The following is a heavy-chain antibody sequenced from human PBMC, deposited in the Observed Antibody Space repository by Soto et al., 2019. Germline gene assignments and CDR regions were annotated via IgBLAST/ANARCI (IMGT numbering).Heavy chain of an antibody. J-gene: IGHJ4*02. Sequence: PGGSLRLACAASGFTFSSYGMHWVRQAPGKGLEWVAVIWYDGSNKYYADSVKGRFTISRDNSKNTLYLQMNSLRAEDTAVYYCARVPLVGPTDIAFIADWGQATLVTVSS. V-gene: IGHV3-33*01. CDR1: GFTFSSYG. CDR2: IWYDGSNK. CDR3: ARVPLVGPTDIAFIAD. D-gene: IGHD1-26*01.